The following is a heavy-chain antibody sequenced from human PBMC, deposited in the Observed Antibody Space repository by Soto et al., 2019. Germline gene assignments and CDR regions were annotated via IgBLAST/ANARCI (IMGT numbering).Heavy chain of an antibody. CDR2: IDHDGPT. CDR3: VRDSHGEY. CDR1: GFTFSNYW. Sequence: EVQLVESGGGLVQPGGSLRLSCAGSGFTFSNYWMHWVRQAPGKGLEWVSRIDHDGPTDYADSVRGRFTISGDDAENTLYLLMSSLRPEDTAVYYCVRDSHGEYWGQGTLVTVSS. V-gene: IGHV3-74*01. J-gene: IGHJ4*02.